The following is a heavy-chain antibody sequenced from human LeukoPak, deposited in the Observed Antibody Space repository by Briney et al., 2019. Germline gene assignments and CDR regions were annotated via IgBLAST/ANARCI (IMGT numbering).Heavy chain of an antibody. Sequence: GGSLRLSCAASGFTFSSYAMYWVRQAPGKGLEWVSGIFGSGGSTHYADSVKGRFTISRDNSKNTVYLQMNNLRAEDTAVYYCAKTTTGYSSGRYPGWPVDYWGQGTLVTVSS. CDR3: AKTTTGYSSGRYPGWPVDY. V-gene: IGHV3-23*01. CDR2: IFGSGGST. CDR1: GFTFSSYA. D-gene: IGHD6-19*01. J-gene: IGHJ4*02.